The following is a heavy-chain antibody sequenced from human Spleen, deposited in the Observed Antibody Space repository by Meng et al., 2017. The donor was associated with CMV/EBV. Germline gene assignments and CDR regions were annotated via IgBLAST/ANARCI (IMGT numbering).Heavy chain of an antibody. V-gene: IGHV3-30*04. Sequence: GGSLRLSCGASGFSFSAYTMHWVRQAPGKGLEWVAVISYDGGIKYYADSVKGRFTTSRDNSRNTLYLQMNTLRAEDTAVYYCARGRYYYDTSRLKDYWGQGTLVTVSS. D-gene: IGHD3-22*01. CDR2: ISYDGGIK. J-gene: IGHJ4*02. CDR3: ARGRYYYDTSRLKDY. CDR1: GFSFSAYT.